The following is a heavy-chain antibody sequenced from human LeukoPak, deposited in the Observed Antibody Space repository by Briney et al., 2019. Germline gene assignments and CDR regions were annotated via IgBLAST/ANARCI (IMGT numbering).Heavy chain of an antibody. CDR1: GGSISSSSYY. Sequence: SETLSLTCTVSGGSISSSSYYWGWIRQPPGKGLEWIGSIYYSGSTSYNPSLKSRVTISVDKSKNQFSLRLSSVTAADTAVYYCARGARDYDSSGLSTYFDYWGQGTLVTVSS. CDR3: ARGARDYDSSGLSTYFDY. V-gene: IGHV4-39*01. J-gene: IGHJ4*02. D-gene: IGHD3-22*01. CDR2: IYYSGST.